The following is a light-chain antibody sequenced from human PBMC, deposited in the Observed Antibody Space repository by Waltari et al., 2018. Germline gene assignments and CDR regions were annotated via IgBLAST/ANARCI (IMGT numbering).Light chain of an antibody. CDR2: DAS. CDR1: ETVGRY. J-gene: IGKJ1*01. Sequence: EIVLTQSPGTLSLSAGDRATLSCRASETVGRYLVWYQQKPGQAPRLLIYDASSRATGIPDRFSGSGYGTDFSLTISRLEPEDFAVYYCQHYVRLPVTFGQGTKVEIK. V-gene: IGKV3-20*01. CDR3: QHYVRLPVT.